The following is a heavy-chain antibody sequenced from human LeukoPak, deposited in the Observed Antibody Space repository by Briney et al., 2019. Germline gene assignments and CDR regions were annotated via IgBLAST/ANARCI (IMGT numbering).Heavy chain of an antibody. D-gene: IGHD2-15*01. Sequence: SETLSLTCAVYGESLSGYYWSWIRQSPGGGLEWIGEINHRGSSNYNPSLKSRVTISAGRSKNQFSLKMTAVTAADRAVYFCAISSVGRYSFWGWGQGALVTVSS. CDR3: AISSVGRYSFWG. V-gene: IGHV4-34*01. J-gene: IGHJ4*02. CDR1: GESLSGYY. CDR2: INHRGSS.